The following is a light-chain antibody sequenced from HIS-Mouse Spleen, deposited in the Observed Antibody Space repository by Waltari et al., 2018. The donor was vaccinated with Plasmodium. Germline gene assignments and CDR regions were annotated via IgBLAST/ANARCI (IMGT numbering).Light chain of an antibody. CDR1: SSDVGGYNY. Sequence: QSALTQPASVSGSPGQSITISCTGTSSDVGGYNYVSWYQQPPGKAPKPMIYEVINRPSGVSNRFSGSKSGNTASLTISGLQAEDEADYYCSSYTSSSTLVFGGGTKLTVL. V-gene: IGLV2-14*01. CDR3: SSYTSSSTLV. CDR2: EVI. J-gene: IGLJ3*02.